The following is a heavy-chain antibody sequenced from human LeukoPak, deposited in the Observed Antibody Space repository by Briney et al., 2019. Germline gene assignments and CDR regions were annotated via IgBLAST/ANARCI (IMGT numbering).Heavy chain of an antibody. CDR3: ARRQQLVRVGYYYYYMDV. D-gene: IGHD6-6*01. Sequence: SETLSLTCTVSGGSISGYYRSWIRQPPGKGLEWIGYIYTSGSTNYNPSLKSRVTISVDTSKNQFSLKLSSVTAADTAVYYCARRQQLVRVGYYYYYMDVWGKGTTVTVSS. CDR1: GGSISGYY. J-gene: IGHJ6*03. CDR2: IYTSGST. V-gene: IGHV4-4*09.